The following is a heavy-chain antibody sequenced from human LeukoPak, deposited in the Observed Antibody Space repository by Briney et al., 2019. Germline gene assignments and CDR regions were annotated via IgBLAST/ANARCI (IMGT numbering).Heavy chain of an antibody. D-gene: IGHD3-3*01. V-gene: IGHV3-30*02. CDR3: AKDSLWGEYYDFWSGYYNGVDY. J-gene: IGHJ4*02. Sequence: PGGSLRLSCAASGFTFSSYGMHWVRQAPGKGLEWVAFIRYDGNNKYYADSVKGRFTISRDNSKNTLYLQMNSLRAEDTAVYYCAKDSLWGEYYDFWSGYYNGVDYWGQGTLVTVSS. CDR1: GFTFSSYG. CDR2: IRYDGNNK.